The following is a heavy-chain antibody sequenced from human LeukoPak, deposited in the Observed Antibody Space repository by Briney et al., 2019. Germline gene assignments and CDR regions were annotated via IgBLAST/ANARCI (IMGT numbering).Heavy chain of an antibody. Sequence: ESGPTLVKPTQTLTLTCTFSGFSLSTSGVGVGWIRQPPGKALEWLALIYWDDDNRHSPSLKSRLTITKDPSKNQVVLTMTNMDPVDTATYYCAHTPHWDAFDFWGQGTMVTVSS. CDR3: AHTPHWDAFDF. D-gene: IGHD1-1*01. V-gene: IGHV2-5*02. CDR1: GFSLSTSGVG. J-gene: IGHJ3*01. CDR2: IYWDDDN.